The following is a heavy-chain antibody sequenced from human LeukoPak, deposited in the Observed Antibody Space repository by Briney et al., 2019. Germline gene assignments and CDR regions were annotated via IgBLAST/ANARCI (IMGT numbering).Heavy chain of an antibody. CDR2: IVPILGIA. Sequence: SVKVSCKASGGTFSSYAISWVRQAPGQGLEWMGRIVPILGIANYAQKFQGRVTITADKSTSTAYMELSSLRSEDTAVYYCARARLDYGGNSEAFDIWGRGTMVTVSS. D-gene: IGHD4-23*01. CDR1: GGTFSSYA. V-gene: IGHV1-69*04. CDR3: ARARLDYGGNSEAFDI. J-gene: IGHJ3*02.